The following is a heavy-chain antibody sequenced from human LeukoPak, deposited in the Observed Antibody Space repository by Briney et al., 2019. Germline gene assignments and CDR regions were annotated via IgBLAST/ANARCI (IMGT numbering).Heavy chain of an antibody. CDR2: INPNSGGT. V-gene: IGHV1-2*04. Sequence: GASVKVSCKASGYTFTGYYMHWVRQAPGQGLEWMGRINPNSGGTNYAQKFQGWVTMTRDTSISTAYMELSRLRSDDTAVYYCARSHYYDSSGYYPGDAFDIWGQGTMVTVSS. CDR3: ARSHYYDSSGYYPGDAFDI. CDR1: GYTFTGYY. D-gene: IGHD3-22*01. J-gene: IGHJ3*02.